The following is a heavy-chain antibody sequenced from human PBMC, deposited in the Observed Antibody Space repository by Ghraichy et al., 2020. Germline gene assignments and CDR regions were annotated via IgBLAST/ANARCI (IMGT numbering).Heavy chain of an antibody. J-gene: IGHJ4*02. CDR3: ARGHCSGGSCYAIFDY. Sequence: SETLSLTCAVYGGSFSGYYWSWIRQPPGKGLEWIGEINHSGSTNYNPSLKSRVTISVDTSKNQFSLKLSSVTAADTAVYYCARGHCSGGSCYAIFDYWGQGTLVTVSS. CDR2: INHSGST. D-gene: IGHD2-15*01. CDR1: GGSFSGYY. V-gene: IGHV4-34*01.